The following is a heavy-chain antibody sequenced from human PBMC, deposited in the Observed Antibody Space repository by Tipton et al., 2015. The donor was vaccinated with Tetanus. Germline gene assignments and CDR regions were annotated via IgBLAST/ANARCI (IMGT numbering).Heavy chain of an antibody. Sequence: GLVKPSETLFLTCTVSRGPISSYYWSWIRQPAGKGLEWIGHISNGNPDYTPSLKNRVTLSVDMSKNEFSLKLRSVTAADTGVYYCARGITDGYFRRFDYGGQGIPVAVSP. CDR2: ISNGNP. CDR1: RGPISSYY. V-gene: IGHV4-4*07. J-gene: IGHJ4*02. D-gene: IGHD5-24*01. CDR3: ARGITDGYFRRFDY.